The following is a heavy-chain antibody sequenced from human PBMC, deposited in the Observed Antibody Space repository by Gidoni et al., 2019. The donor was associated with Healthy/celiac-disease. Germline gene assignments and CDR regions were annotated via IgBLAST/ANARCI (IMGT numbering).Heavy chain of an antibody. Sequence: QVQLVESGGGLVKPGGSLRLSCAASGFTFSAYYMSWIRQAPGKGLEWVSYISSSGSTIYYADSVKGRFTISRDNAKNSLYLQMNSLRAEDTAVYYCASADLWFGELLPNDAFDIWGQGTMVTVSS. CDR2: ISSSGSTI. D-gene: IGHD3-10*01. CDR1: GFTFSAYY. J-gene: IGHJ3*02. CDR3: ASADLWFGELLPNDAFDI. V-gene: IGHV3-11*01.